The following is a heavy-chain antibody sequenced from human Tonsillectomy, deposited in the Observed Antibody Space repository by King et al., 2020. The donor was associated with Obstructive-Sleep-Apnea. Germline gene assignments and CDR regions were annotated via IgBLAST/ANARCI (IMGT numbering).Heavy chain of an antibody. V-gene: IGHV3-30*04. CDR1: GFTFSSYA. D-gene: IGHD3-10*01. Sequence: QLVQSGGGVVQPGRSLRLSCAASGFTFSSYAMHWVRQAPGKGLEWVAVISYDGSNKYYADSVKGRFTISRDNSKNTLYLQMNSLRAEDTAVYYCARGGAEDYYGSGSYPFDYWGQGTLVTVSS. CDR2: ISYDGSNK. J-gene: IGHJ4*02. CDR3: ARGGAEDYYGSGSYPFDY.